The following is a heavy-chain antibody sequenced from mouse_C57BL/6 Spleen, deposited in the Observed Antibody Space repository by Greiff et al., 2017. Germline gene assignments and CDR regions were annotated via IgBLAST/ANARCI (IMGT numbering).Heavy chain of an antibody. D-gene: IGHD2-5*01. Sequence: VQLQQSGAELVRPGSSVKLSCKASGYTFTSYWMHWVKQRPIQGLEWIGNIYPSDGETHYNQKFKDKATLTVDKSSSTAYMQLSSLTSEDSAVXYYARGDYSNYADNYCDYWGQGTTPTVSA. CDR1: GYTFTSYW. J-gene: IGHJ2*01. CDR3: ARGDYSNYADNYCDY. CDR2: IYPSDGET. V-gene: IGHV1-52*01.